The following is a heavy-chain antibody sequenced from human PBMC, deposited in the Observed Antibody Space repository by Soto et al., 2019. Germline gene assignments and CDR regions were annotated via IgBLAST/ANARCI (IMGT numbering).Heavy chain of an antibody. CDR1: GYTFTSYA. Sequence: ASVKVSCKASGYTFTSYAMHWVRQAPGQRLEWMGWINAGNGNTKYSQKFQGRVTITRDTFASTVYMELSSLRSEDTAVYYCARGLNGYLHYFDYWGQGTLVTVSS. D-gene: IGHD5-18*01. J-gene: IGHJ4*02. CDR3: ARGLNGYLHYFDY. V-gene: IGHV1-3*01. CDR2: INAGNGNT.